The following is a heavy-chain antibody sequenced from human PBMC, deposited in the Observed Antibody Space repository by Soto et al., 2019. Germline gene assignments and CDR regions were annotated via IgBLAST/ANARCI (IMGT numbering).Heavy chain of an antibody. CDR2: SGGST. CDR3: ARGGGSSPFDY. V-gene: IGHV3-23*01. Sequence: GGSLRLSCAASGFTFSSYVMTWVRQAPGKGSGGSTYYAESVKGRLTISRDDATDSIYLQMNNLRVEDTAVYFCARGGGSSPFDYWGQGTVVTVSS. J-gene: IGHJ4*02. D-gene: IGHD6-6*01. CDR1: GFTFSSYV.